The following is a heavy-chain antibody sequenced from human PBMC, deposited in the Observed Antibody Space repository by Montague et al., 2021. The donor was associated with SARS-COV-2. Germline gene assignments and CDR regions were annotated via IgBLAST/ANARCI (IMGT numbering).Heavy chain of an antibody. CDR1: DGSFSNFY. Sequence: SETLSLTCAVFDGSFSNFYWSWIRQPPGKGLEWIGEINHSGSTNYNPSLKSRVTISVDTSKNQFSLKLSSVTAADTAVYYCARGWGYYDSSGYLLFDYWGQGTLVTVSS. V-gene: IGHV4-34*01. J-gene: IGHJ4*02. CDR2: INHSGST. D-gene: IGHD3-22*01. CDR3: ARGWGYYDSSGYLLFDY.